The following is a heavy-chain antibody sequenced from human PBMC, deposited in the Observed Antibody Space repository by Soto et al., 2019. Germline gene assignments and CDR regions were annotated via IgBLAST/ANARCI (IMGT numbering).Heavy chain of an antibody. CDR2: INPNSGGT. Sequence: ASVKVSYKASGYTFTGYYMHWVRQAPGQGPEWMGWINPNSGGTNYAQKFQGRVTMTRDTSISTAYMELSRLRSDDTAVYYCARAEGIAAAALDYWGQGTLVTVSS. CDR3: ARAEGIAAAALDY. J-gene: IGHJ4*02. CDR1: GYTFTGYY. D-gene: IGHD6-13*01. V-gene: IGHV1-2*02.